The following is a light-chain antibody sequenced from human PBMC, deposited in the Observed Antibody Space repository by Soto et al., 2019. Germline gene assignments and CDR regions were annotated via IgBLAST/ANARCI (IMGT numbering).Light chain of an antibody. J-gene: IGKJ1*01. CDR1: QSISSW. CDR3: QKYNSAPPGT. Sequence: DIQMTQSPSTLSASVGDRVTITCRASQSISSWLAWYQQKPGKAPKLLIYAASTLQSGVPSRFSGSGSGTDFTLTISSLQPEDVATYYCQKYNSAPPGTFGQGTKVEIK. CDR2: AAS. V-gene: IGKV1-27*01.